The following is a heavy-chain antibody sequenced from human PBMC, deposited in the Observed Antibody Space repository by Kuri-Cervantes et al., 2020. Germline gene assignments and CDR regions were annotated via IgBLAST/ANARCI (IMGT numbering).Heavy chain of an antibody. J-gene: IGHJ4*02. D-gene: IGHD4-17*01. CDR3: ARDLSDYGDYDGGY. CDR1: GFTFNNAW. CDR2: IKSKTDGGTT. Sequence: GGSLRLSCAASGFTFNNAWMSWVRQVPGKGLEWVGRIKSKTDGGTTEYAAPVKGRFTISRDDSKNTLYLQMNSLKTEDTAVYYCARDLSDYGDYDGGYWGQGTLVTVSS. V-gene: IGHV3-15*01.